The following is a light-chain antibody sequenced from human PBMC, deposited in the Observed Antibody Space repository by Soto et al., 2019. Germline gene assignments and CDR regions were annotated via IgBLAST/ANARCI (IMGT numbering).Light chain of an antibody. CDR3: CSYAASAI. V-gene: IGLV2-11*01. CDR1: SSDVGGYNY. CDR2: DVT. Sequence: QSALTQPRSVSGSPGQSVTISCTGTSSDVGGYNYVSWYQQHPGKAPKLMIYDVTKRPSGVPDRFSGSKSGNTASLTISGLQAEDEADYFCCSYAASAIFGGGTKVTVL. J-gene: IGLJ2*01.